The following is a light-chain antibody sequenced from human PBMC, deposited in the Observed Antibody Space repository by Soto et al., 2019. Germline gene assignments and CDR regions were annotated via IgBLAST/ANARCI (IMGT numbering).Light chain of an antibody. J-gene: IGKJ1*01. CDR1: QSVTSNS. CDR2: GAS. V-gene: IGKV3-20*01. CDR3: QHHGT. Sequence: EGVLTQSPGTLSLSPGERAILSCRASQSVTSNSLAWYQQKPGQPPRLLIHGASSRASGIPDRFSGSGSVTDFALTIISLEREDFAVYYCQHHGTFGQGTKVEVK.